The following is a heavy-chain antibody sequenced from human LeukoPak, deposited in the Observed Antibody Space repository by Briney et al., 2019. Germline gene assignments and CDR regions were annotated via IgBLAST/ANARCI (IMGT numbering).Heavy chain of an antibody. V-gene: IGHV3-21*01. D-gene: IGHD2-2*01. CDR3: ARDKHCSSTSCDAFDI. Sequence: GGSLRLSCAASGFTFSSYSMNWVRQAPGKGLEWVSSISSSSSYIYYADSVKGRFTISRDNAKNSLYLQMNSLRAEDTAVYYCARDKHCSSTSCDAFDIWGQGTMVTVSS. J-gene: IGHJ3*02. CDR2: ISSSSSYI. CDR1: GFTFSSYS.